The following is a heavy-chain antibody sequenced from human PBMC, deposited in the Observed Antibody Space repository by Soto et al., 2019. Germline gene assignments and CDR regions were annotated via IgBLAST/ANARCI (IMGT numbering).Heavy chain of an antibody. CDR2: IYYSGST. V-gene: IGHV4-28*01. J-gene: IGHJ5*02. CDR3: ARNPWGRNWFDP. Sequence: QVQLQESGPGLVKPSDTLSLTCAVSGYSISSSNWWGWIRQPPGKGLEWFGYIYYSGSTYNNPSLKSRVTKAVDTSKNQFSLKRSSVTAVDTAVYYCARNPWGRNWFDPWGQGTLVTVSS. CDR1: GYSISSSNW. D-gene: IGHD7-27*01.